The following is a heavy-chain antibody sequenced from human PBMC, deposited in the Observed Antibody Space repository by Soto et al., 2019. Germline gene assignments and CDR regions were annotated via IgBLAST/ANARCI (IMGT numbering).Heavy chain of an antibody. V-gene: IGHV4-4*02. CDR2: IYHSGST. J-gene: IGHJ4*02. D-gene: IGHD4-17*01. CDR3: AVDYGDYVLDY. CDR1: SGSISSSNW. Sequence: PSETLSLTCAVSSGSISSSNWWSWVRQPPGKGLEWIGEIYHSGSTNYNPSLKSRVTISVDKSKNQFSLKLSSVTAADTAVYYCAVDYGDYVLDYWGQGTLVTVS.